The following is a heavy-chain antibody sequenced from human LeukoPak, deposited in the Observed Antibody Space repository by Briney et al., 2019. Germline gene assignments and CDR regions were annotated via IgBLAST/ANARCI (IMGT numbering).Heavy chain of an antibody. CDR3: ARGTGSGSSGAIDY. D-gene: IGHD6-6*01. V-gene: IGHV3-48*01. J-gene: IGHJ4*02. Sequence: GGSLRLSCAPSGFTFSRYNMNWVRQPPGKGLEWVSYISSSSSTIYYADSVKGRFTISRDNAKNSLFLQMNSLRAEDTAVYYCARGTGSGSSGAIDYWGQGTLVTVSS. CDR2: ISSSSSTI. CDR1: GFTFSRYN.